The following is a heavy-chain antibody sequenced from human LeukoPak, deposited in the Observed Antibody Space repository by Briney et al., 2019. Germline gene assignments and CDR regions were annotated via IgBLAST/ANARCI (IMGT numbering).Heavy chain of an antibody. CDR2: FDPEDGET. CDR3: ATYCDSSGYTDAFDI. D-gene: IGHD3-22*01. J-gene: IGHJ3*02. V-gene: IGHV1-24*01. CDR1: GYTLTELS. Sequence: ASVKVSCKVSGYTLTELSMHWVRQAPGKGLEWMGGFDPEDGETIYAQKFQGRVTMAEDTSTDTAYMELSSLRSEDTAVYYCATYCDSSGYTDAFDIWGQGTMVTVSS.